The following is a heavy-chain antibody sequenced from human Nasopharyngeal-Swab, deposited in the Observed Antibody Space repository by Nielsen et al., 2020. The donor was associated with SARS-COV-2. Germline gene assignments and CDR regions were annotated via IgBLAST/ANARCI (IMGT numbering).Heavy chain of an antibody. V-gene: IGHV4-39*01. CDR1: GDSIANSTFY. Sequence: SETLSLTCTVSGDSIANSTFYWGCILQPPGKGLEWIGNIYYNGNTYQNPSLKSRLTIAVDNSKNQFSLQLTSVTAADTAVYYCVRSSSWYYFNYWAQGTQVTVSS. D-gene: IGHD6-13*01. CDR2: IYYNGNT. CDR3: VRSSSWYYFNY. J-gene: IGHJ4*02.